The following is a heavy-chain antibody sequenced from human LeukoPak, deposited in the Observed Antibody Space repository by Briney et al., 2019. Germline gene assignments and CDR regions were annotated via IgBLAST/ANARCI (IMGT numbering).Heavy chain of an antibody. D-gene: IGHD5-12*01. J-gene: IGHJ3*02. CDR3: ARDGYADAFDI. V-gene: IGHV4-59*01. Sequence: TSETLSLTCTVSGGSISSYYWSWIRQPPGKGLEWIGYIYYSGSTNYNPSLKSRVTISVDTSKNQFSLKLSSVTAADTAVYYCARDGYADAFDIWGQGTMVTVSS. CDR1: GGSISSYY. CDR2: IYYSGST.